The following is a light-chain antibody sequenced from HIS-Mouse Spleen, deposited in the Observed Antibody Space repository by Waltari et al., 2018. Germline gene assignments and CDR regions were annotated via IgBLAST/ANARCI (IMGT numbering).Light chain of an antibody. J-gene: IGLJ3*02. CDR2: RNN. Sequence: QSVLTQPPSASGTPGQRVTISCSGSSPNLGSNYVHWSQPLPGTAPKLLIYRNNQRPSGVPDRFSGSKSGTSASLAISGLRSEDEADYYCAAWDDSLSGPVFGGGTKLTVL. CDR3: AAWDDSLSGPV. CDR1: SPNLGSNY. V-gene: IGLV1-47*01.